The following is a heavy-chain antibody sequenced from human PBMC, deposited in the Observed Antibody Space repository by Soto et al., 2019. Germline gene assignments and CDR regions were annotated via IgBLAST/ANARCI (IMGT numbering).Heavy chain of an antibody. J-gene: IGHJ5*02. Sequence: ASVNVSCKASGYTFTSYAMHWVRQAPGQRLEGMGWINAGNGNTKYSQKFQGRVTITRDTSASKAYMELSSLRSKDTGGYYCAREGTRAMEWLSHNWFIPGGRGTLVTV. CDR2: INAGNGNT. V-gene: IGHV1-3*01. D-gene: IGHD3-3*01. CDR1: GYTFTSYA. CDR3: AREGTRAMEWLSHNWFIP.